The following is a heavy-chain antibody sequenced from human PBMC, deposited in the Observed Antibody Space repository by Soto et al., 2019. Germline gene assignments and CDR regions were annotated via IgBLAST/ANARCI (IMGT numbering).Heavy chain of an antibody. D-gene: IGHD3-3*01. CDR1: GFTFSSYA. CDR3: ATTYYDFWSGQQNYFDY. V-gene: IGHV3-30-3*01. Sequence: GGSLRLSCAASGFTFSSYAMHWVRQAPGKGLEWVAVISYDGSNKYYADSVKGRFTISRDNSKNTLYLQMNSLRAEDTAVYYCATTYYDFWSGQQNYFDYWGQGTLVTVSS. J-gene: IGHJ4*02. CDR2: ISYDGSNK.